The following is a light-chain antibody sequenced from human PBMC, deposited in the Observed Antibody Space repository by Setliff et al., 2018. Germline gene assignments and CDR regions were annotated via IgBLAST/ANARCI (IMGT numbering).Light chain of an antibody. CDR3: SSYSSSNIPFV. CDR1: SIDVGGFNL. V-gene: IGLV2-14*03. CDR2: DVS. Sequence: QSALTQPASVSGSPAQSITVSSTGTSIDVGGFNLVSWYQQHPGKAPKFMIYDVSNRPSGVSNRFSGSKSGNTASLTISGLQAEDEADYYCSSYSSSNIPFVFGTGTKVTVL. J-gene: IGLJ1*01.